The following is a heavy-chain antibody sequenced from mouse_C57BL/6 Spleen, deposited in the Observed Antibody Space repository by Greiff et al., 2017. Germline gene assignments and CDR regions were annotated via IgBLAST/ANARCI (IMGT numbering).Heavy chain of an antibody. V-gene: IGHV1-26*01. CDR1: GYTFTDYY. D-gene: IGHD1-1*01. Sequence: EVQLQQSGPELVKPGASVKISCKASGYTFTDYYMNWVKQSHGKSLEWIGDINPNNGGTSYNQKFKGKATLTVDKSSSPAYMERRSLTSEDAAVYYCARPYYGSSYYFDYWGQGTTLTVSS. CDR2: INPNNGGT. J-gene: IGHJ2*01. CDR3: ARPYYGSSYYFDY.